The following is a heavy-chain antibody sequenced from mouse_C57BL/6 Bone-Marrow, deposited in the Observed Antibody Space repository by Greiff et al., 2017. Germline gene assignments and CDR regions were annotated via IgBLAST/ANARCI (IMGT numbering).Heavy chain of an antibody. Sequence: VQLQESGAELVRPGTSVKVSCKASGYAFTNYLIEWVKQRPGQGLEWIGVINPGSGGTNYNEKFKGKETLTADKSSSTAYMQLSSLTSEDSAVYFCARRRYDAMDYWGQGTSVTVSS. CDR3: ARRRYDAMDY. V-gene: IGHV1-54*01. CDR1: GYAFTNYL. CDR2: INPGSGGT. J-gene: IGHJ4*01.